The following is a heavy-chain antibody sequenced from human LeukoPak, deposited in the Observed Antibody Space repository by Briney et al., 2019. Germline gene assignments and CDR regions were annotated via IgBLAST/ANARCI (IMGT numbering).Heavy chain of an antibody. D-gene: IGHD6-19*01. Sequence: GGSLRLSCAASGFTFSSNWMTWVRQAPGKGLEWVANIKEDGSQKQYVDSVKGRFTISRDHAMNSLYLQMNSLRAEDTAVYYCARDRGSGWQEAFDYWGQGTLVTVSS. CDR1: GFTFSSNW. J-gene: IGHJ4*02. CDR3: ARDRGSGWQEAFDY. CDR2: IKEDGSQK. V-gene: IGHV3-7*01.